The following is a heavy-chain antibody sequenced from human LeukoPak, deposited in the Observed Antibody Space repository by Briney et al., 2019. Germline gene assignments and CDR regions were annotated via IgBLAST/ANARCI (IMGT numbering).Heavy chain of an antibody. CDR2: INSDGSST. Sequence: GGSLRLSCAASGFTFSTYWMHWVRQAPGKGLVWVSRINSDGSSTRYADSVKGRFTISRDNAKNTLYLQMSSLRAEDTAVYYCARDLRTTGAFDIWGQGTMVTVSS. CDR3: ARDLRTTGAFDI. D-gene: IGHD4-17*01. CDR1: GFTFSTYW. J-gene: IGHJ3*02. V-gene: IGHV3-74*01.